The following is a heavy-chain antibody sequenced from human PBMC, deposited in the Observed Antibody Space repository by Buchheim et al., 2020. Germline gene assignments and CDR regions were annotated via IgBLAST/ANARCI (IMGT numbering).Heavy chain of an antibody. CDR3: ARGALRDSSGYYIWYFDL. Sequence: QVQLVESGGGVVQPGGSLRLSCATSGFTFSSHGMHWVRQAPGKGLEWVAIIWFDGSTRDYADSVKGRFTISRDNAKNSLYLQMNSLRDGDTAVYYCARGALRDSSGYYIWYFDLWGRGTL. D-gene: IGHD3-22*01. V-gene: IGHV3-33*01. J-gene: IGHJ2*01. CDR2: IWFDGSTR. CDR1: GFTFSSHG.